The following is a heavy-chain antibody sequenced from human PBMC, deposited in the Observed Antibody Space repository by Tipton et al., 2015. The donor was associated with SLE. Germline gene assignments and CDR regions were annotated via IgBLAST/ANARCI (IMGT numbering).Heavy chain of an antibody. CDR3: AKGTTDIDW. D-gene: IGHD1-1*01. J-gene: IGHJ4*02. CDR1: GFTFSSYE. CDR2: ISSSGFMI. V-gene: IGHV3-48*03. Sequence: SLRLSCAASGFTFSSYEMNWVRQAPGKGLQWIASISSSGFMIYYADSVKGRFTISSDNAKNSLYLQMNSLRAEDTAVYYCAKGTTDIDWWGQGTLVTVSS.